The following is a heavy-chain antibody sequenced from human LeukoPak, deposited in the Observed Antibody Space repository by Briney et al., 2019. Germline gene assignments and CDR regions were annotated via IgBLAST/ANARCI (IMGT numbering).Heavy chain of an antibody. J-gene: IGHJ5*01. CDR3: ARCENSGSYFGYFDS. CDR1: GGSFSGHY. D-gene: IGHD3-10*01. CDR2: IDHTWRS. V-gene: IGHV4-34*01. Sequence: PSETLSLTCAVYGGSFSGHYWTWIRQPPGKGLEWIGEIDHTWRSTYNPSLTSRVTISKDSSKNQFSLSLGSVIAADTAVYFCARCENSGSYFGYFDSWAQGTPVTVSS.